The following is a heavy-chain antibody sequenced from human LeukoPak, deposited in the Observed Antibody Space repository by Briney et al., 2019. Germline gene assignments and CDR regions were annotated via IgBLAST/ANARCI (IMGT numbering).Heavy chain of an antibody. V-gene: IGHV3-72*01. J-gene: IGHJ3*02. CDR2: TTNKADSYTT. D-gene: IGHD1-26*01. CDR3: TRGYSGTSVYAFDI. CDR1: GCSFSDHY. Sequence: SGGSLRLSCSASGCSFSDHYMDWVRQAPGKGLEWVGRTTNKADSYTTEYAASVKGRFTISRDDSKNSLYLQMNSLKTEDTAVYYCTRGYSGTSVYAFDIWGQGTMVTVSS.